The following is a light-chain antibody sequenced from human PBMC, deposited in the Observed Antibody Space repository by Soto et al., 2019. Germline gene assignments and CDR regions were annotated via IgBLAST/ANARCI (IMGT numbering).Light chain of an antibody. Sequence: QSALTQPASVSGSPGQSITISCTGTSSDVGGYNYVSWYQQHPGKAPKLMIYDVGNRPSGVSNRFSGSKSGNTASLTISGLQAEDEADYYCSSYTSSGTLYVFGTGTKLTVL. V-gene: IGLV2-14*01. J-gene: IGLJ1*01. CDR1: SSDVGGYNY. CDR3: SSYTSSGTLYV. CDR2: DVG.